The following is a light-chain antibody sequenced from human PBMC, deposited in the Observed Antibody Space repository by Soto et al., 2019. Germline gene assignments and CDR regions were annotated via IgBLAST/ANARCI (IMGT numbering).Light chain of an antibody. J-gene: IGKJ1*01. CDR2: DAS. V-gene: IGKV3-11*01. CDR3: QQRSNWWT. Sequence: EILLTQSPATLSLSPGERATLSCRASQSVSSYLAWYQQKPGQAPRLPIYDASNRATGIPARFSGSGSGTDFTLTISSLEPEDFAVYYCQQRSNWWTFGQGTKVDIK. CDR1: QSVSSY.